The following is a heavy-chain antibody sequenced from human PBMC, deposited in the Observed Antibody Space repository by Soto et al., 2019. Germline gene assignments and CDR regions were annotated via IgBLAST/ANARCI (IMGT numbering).Heavy chain of an antibody. CDR3: AREPRYCRGGSCSITGDAFDI. Sequence: EVQRVESGGGLVQPGGSLRLSCAASGLIVSSTYTSWVRQAPGKGLEWVSVISNGGDTHYADSVKGRFSLSRDISNNTLHLQMSSLRVEDKAVYYCAREPRYCRGGSCSITGDAFDIWGHGTMVTVSS. D-gene: IGHD2-15*01. CDR1: GLIVSSTY. CDR2: ISNGGDT. V-gene: IGHV3-66*01. J-gene: IGHJ3*02.